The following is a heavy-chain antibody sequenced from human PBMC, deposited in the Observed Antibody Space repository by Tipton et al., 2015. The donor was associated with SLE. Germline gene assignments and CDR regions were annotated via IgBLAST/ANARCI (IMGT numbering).Heavy chain of an antibody. J-gene: IGHJ1*01. Sequence: TLSLTCTVSGGSISSGGYYWSWIRQHPGKGLEWIGYMYHSGSTYYNPSLKSRVTISVDTSKNQFSLKLNSVTAADTAVYYCARHAFAVAYPEEEYFQHWGQGTLVTVSS. CDR2: MYHSGST. CDR1: GGSISSGGYY. CDR3: ARHAFAVAYPEEEYFQH. V-gene: IGHV4-31*03. D-gene: IGHD2-21*01.